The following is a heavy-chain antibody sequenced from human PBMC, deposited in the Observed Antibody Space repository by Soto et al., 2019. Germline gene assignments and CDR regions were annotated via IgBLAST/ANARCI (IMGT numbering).Heavy chain of an antibody. V-gene: IGHV1-18*01. CDR2: ISAYNGNT. D-gene: IGHD3-10*01. CDR3: AREGAITMGRGVITYYYYGMDV. CDR1: GYTFTSYG. J-gene: IGHJ6*02. Sequence: GASVKVSCKASGYTFTSYGISWVRQAPGQGLEWMGWISAYNGNTNYAQKLQGRVTMTTDTSTSTAYMELRSLRSDDTAVYYCAREGAITMGRGVITYYYYGMDVWGQGTTVTVSS.